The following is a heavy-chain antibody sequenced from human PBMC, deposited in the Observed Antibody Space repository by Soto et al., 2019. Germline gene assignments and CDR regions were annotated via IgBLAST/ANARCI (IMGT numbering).Heavy chain of an antibody. V-gene: IGHV3-30-3*01. CDR1: GFTFSSYA. D-gene: IGHD2-15*01. J-gene: IGHJ6*02. CDR3: ARGVVAATFYYYGMDV. CDR2: ISYDGSNK. Sequence: QVQLVESGGGVVQPGRSLRLSCAASGFTFSSYAMHWVRQAPGKGLEWVAVISYDGSNKYYADSVKGRFTISRDNSKNTLYLQMNSLRAEDTVVYYCARGVVAATFYYYGMDVWGQGTTVTVSS.